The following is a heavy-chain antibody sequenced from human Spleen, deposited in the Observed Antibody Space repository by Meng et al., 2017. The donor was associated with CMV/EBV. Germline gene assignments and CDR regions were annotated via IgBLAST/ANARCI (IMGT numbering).Heavy chain of an antibody. CDR2: IQYDAINR. D-gene: IGHD1-1*01. V-gene: IGHV3-30-3*01. Sequence: GGSLRLSCAASGFTFTDYAMHWVRQTPGKGLEWLAVIQYDAINRYYPNSVKGRFTISRDNSKNTLYLQVNSLRAEDTAVYFCARVVGTQAPFDYWGQGTLVTVSS. CDR1: GFTFTDYA. CDR3: ARVVGTQAPFDY. J-gene: IGHJ4*02.